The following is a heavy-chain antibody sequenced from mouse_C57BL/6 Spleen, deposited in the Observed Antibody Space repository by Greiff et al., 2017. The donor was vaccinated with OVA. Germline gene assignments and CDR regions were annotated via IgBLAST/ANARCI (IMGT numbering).Heavy chain of an antibody. CDR1: GYAFSSSW. Sequence: QVQLKQSGPELVKPGASVKISCKASGYAFSSSWMNWVKQRPGKGLEWIGRIYPGDGDTNYNGKFKGKATLTADKSSSTAYMQLSSLTSEDSAVYFCARGIYYYGSSYDFDYWGQGTTLTVSS. CDR3: ARGIYYYGSSYDFDY. CDR2: IYPGDGDT. D-gene: IGHD1-1*01. V-gene: IGHV1-82*01. J-gene: IGHJ2*01.